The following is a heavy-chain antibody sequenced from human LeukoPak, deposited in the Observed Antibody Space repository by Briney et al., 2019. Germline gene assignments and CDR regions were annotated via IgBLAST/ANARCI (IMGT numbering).Heavy chain of an antibody. CDR2: INPNSGGT. CDR3: ARRKLGVGATGEFDP. CDR1: GYTFTGYY. Sequence: ASVKVSCKASGYTFTGYYMHWVRQAPGQGLEWMGWINPNSGGTNYAQKFQGRVTMTRDTSISTAYMELSRLRSDDTAVYYCARRKLGVGATGEFDPWGQGTLVTVSS. V-gene: IGHV1-2*02. J-gene: IGHJ5*02. D-gene: IGHD1-26*01.